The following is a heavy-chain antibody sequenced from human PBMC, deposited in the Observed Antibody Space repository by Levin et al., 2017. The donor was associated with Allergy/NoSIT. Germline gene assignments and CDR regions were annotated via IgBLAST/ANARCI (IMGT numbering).Heavy chain of an antibody. J-gene: IGHJ6*03. CDR1: GFTFSSYS. CDR3: ARDSVIAAAEQGVVYYYYYYMDV. D-gene: IGHD6-13*01. V-gene: IGHV3-48*02. CDR2: ISSNSSTI. Sequence: GESLKISCAASGFTFSSYSMNWVRQAPGKGLEWVSYISSNSSTIYYADSVEGRITISRDNAKNSLYLQMNSLRDEDTAVYYCARDSVIAAAEQGVVYYYYYYMDVWGKGTTVTVSS.